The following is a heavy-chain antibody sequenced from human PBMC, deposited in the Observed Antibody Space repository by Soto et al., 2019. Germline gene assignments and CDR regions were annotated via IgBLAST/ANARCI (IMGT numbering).Heavy chain of an antibody. V-gene: IGHV1-2*04. D-gene: IGHD2-8*01. Sequence: ASVKVSCKASGYSFTDYHIHWVRQAPGQGLEWLGRINPKSGGTSTAQKFQGWVTMTTDTSISTASMELTRLTSDDTAIYYCARGYSTDCSNGVCSFFYNRDMDVWGQGTTVTVSS. CDR1: GYSFTDYH. CDR3: ARGYSTDCSNGVCSFFYNRDMDV. CDR2: INPKSGGT. J-gene: IGHJ6*02.